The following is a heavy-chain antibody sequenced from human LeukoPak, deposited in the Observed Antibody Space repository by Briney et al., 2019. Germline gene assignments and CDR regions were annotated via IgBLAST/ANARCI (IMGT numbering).Heavy chain of an antibody. J-gene: IGHJ6*03. CDR1: GYSISSGYF. CDR3: ARAGGASAYYFYYMDV. V-gene: IGHV4-38-2*02. Sequence: SETLSLTCTVSGYSISSGYFWGWIRQPPGKGLECIGTIYHSGSTYYNPSLKSRVTLSVDTARSQFSLKLSSVTAADTAVYFCARAGGASAYYFYYMDVWGKGTTVTVSS. CDR2: IYHSGST. D-gene: IGHD6-25*01.